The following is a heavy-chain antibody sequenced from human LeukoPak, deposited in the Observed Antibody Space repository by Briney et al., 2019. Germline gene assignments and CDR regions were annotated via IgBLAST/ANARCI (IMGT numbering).Heavy chain of an antibody. CDR3: AHYRTSAFDI. D-gene: IGHD4-11*01. V-gene: IGHV4-39*01. Sequence: SETLSLTCTVSGGSISSSSYYWGWIRQPPGKGLEWIGSIYYSGSTYYNPSLKSRVTISVDTSKNQFSLKLSCVTAADTAVYYCAHYRTSAFDIWGQGTMVTVSS. CDR2: IYYSGST. J-gene: IGHJ3*02. CDR1: GGSISSSSYY.